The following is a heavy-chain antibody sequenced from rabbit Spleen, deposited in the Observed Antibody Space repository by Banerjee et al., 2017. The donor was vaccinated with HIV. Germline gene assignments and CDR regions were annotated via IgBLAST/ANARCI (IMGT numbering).Heavy chain of an antibody. Sequence: QEQLEESAGGLVQPGGSLKLSCKASGFTLSSYYMNWVRQAPGKGLEWIGYIDPVFGITYYANWVNGRFTISRTSSTTVTLQVTSLTAADTATYFCARGSATMTMVITGYYFNLWGPGTLVTVS. CDR3: ARGSATMTMVITGYYFNL. D-gene: IGHD2-1*01. CDR1: GFTLSSYYM. V-gene: IGHV1S45*01. CDR2: IDPVFGIT. J-gene: IGHJ4*01.